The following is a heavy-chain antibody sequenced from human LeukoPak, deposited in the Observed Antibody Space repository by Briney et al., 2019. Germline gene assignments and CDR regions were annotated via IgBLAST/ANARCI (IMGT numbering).Heavy chain of an antibody. D-gene: IGHD4-11*01. Sequence: GGSLRLSCPASGFTFSKSAMHWVRQAPGRGLEYVSAMSATGSSTYYTDSVKGRFSISRDNSKNTLYLQMSSLRGEDTAVYYCVKGTTGTTHYYYYGVDVWGQGTTVTVSS. CDR2: MSATGSST. CDR1: GFTFSKSA. CDR3: VKGTTGTTHYYYYGVDV. J-gene: IGHJ6*02. V-gene: IGHV3-64D*09.